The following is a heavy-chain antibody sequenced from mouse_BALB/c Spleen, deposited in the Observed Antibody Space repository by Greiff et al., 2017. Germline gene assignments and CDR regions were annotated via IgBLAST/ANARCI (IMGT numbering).Heavy chain of an antibody. Sequence: QVQLKESGPGLVAPSQSLSITCTVSGFSLTSYGVHWVRQPPGKGLEWLGVIWAGGSTNYNSALMSRLSISKDNSKSQVFLKMNSLQTDDTAMYYCAREDMITTAWFAYWGQGTLVTVSA. V-gene: IGHV2-9*02. CDR3: AREDMITTAWFAY. CDR1: GFSLTSYG. CDR2: IWAGGST. D-gene: IGHD2-4*01. J-gene: IGHJ3*01.